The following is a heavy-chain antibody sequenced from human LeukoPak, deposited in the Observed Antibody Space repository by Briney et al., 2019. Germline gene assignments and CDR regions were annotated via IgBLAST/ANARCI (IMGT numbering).Heavy chain of an antibody. V-gene: IGHV3-23*01. D-gene: IGHD3-3*01. J-gene: IGHJ4*02. CDR3: AKDHWSGAPLYYFDY. Sequence: PGGSLRLSCAASGFTFITYGMSWVRQAPGKGLEWVSGISGSGGSTYYADSVKGRFTISRDNSKNTLYLQMNSLRADDTAVNYCAKDHWSGAPLYYFDYWGQGTLVTVSS. CDR1: GFTFITYG. CDR2: ISGSGGST.